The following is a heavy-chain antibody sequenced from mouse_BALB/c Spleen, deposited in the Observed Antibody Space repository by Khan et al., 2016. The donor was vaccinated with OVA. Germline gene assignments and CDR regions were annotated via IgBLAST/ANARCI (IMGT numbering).Heavy chain of an antibody. V-gene: IGHV1S45*01. CDR1: GYTFTNHH. Sequence: VQLMQSGAELVRPGASVKISCKAFGYTFTNHHITWVRQRPGQGLDWIGYINSYNDFTTYNQKFKGKATLTVTKSPSTAYLELSSLTSTDSAVYYCARCYYGVGAMDYWGQGTSVTGSS. D-gene: IGHD1-1*01. CDR3: ARCYYGVGAMDY. CDR2: INSYNDFT. J-gene: IGHJ4*01.